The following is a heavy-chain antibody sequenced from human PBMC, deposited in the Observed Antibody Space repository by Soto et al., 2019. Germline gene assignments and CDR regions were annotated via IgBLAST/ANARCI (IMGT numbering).Heavy chain of an antibody. Sequence: GGSLRLSCAASGLTFSSYGMHWVRQAPGKGPEWVAVISYDGSNKYYADSVKGRFTISRDNSKNTLYLQMNSLRAEDTAVYYCAKDGPGEQWLEDHDYYYYYGMDVWGQGTTVTVSS. CDR2: ISYDGSNK. V-gene: IGHV3-30*18. J-gene: IGHJ6*02. CDR1: GLTFSSYG. D-gene: IGHD6-19*01. CDR3: AKDGPGEQWLEDHDYYYYYGMDV.